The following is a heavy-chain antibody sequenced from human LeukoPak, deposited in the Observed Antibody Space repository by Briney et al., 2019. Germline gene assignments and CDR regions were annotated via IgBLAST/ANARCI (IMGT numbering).Heavy chain of an antibody. D-gene: IGHD2/OR15-2a*01. V-gene: IGHV3-64D*09. CDR3: VKDLRSDFMGVLSRYLSY. CDR1: GFTFSSFA. Sequence: PGGSLRLSCSASGFTFSSFAMHWVRQAPGKGLEYVAAISRNGGSTYYADSVKGRFTNSRDNSKNTLYLQMSSLRAEDTAVYLCVKDLRSDFMGVLSRYLSYWGQGTLVTVSS. J-gene: IGHJ4*02. CDR2: ISRNGGST.